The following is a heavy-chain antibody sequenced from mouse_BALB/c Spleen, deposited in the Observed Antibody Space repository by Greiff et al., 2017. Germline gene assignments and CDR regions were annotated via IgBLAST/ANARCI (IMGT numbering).Heavy chain of an antibody. Sequence: EVKLEESGPGLVKPSQSLSLTCTVTGYSITSDYAWNWIRQFPGNKLEWMGYISYSGSTSYNPSLKSRISITRDTSKNQFFLQLNSVTTEDTATYYCARLDYGAGYFDVWGAGTTVTVSA. CDR3: ARLDYGAGYFDV. CDR1: GYSITSDYA. D-gene: IGHD1-1*02. V-gene: IGHV3-2*02. J-gene: IGHJ1*01. CDR2: ISYSGST.